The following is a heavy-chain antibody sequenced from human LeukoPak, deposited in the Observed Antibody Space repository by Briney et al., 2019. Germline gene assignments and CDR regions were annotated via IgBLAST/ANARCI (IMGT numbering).Heavy chain of an antibody. V-gene: IGHV4-39*07. CDR1: GGSISSSSYY. D-gene: IGHD3-9*01. J-gene: IGHJ4*02. Sequence: SETLSLTCTVSGGSISSSSYYWGWIRQPPGKGLEWIGSIYYTGSTDYNLSLKSRVTISVDTSKNQFSLRLSSVTAADTAVYYCARGRYFDWLSFSDWGQGTLVTVSS. CDR2: IYYTGST. CDR3: ARGRYFDWLSFSD.